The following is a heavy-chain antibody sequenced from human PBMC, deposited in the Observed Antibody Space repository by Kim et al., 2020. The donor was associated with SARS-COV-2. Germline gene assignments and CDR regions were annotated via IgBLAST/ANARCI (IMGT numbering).Heavy chain of an antibody. V-gene: IGHV4-39*01. CDR1: GGSISGTNYY. D-gene: IGHD3-10*01. Sequence: SETLSLTCTVSGGSISGTNYYWGWIRQPPGKGLEWIGSIYYSGSTYYNPSLRSRVTISVDTSKNQFSMKLSSVTAADTAVYYCARLIGLRGVRDWGQGTLVTVSS. J-gene: IGHJ4*02. CDR2: IYYSGST. CDR3: ARLIGLRGVRD.